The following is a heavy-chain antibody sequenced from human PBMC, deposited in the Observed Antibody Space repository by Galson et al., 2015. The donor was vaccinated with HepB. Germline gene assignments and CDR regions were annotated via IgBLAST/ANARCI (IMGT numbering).Heavy chain of an antibody. CDR1: GFTFSNYW. V-gene: IGHV3-7*03. D-gene: IGHD6-6*01. CDR2: IKEDGSET. Sequence: SLRLSCAASGFTFSNYWMSWVRQAPGKGLEWVANIKEDGSETHYVDSIKGRFIISRDNAKKSLYLQMNSLRAEDTAIYYCARERDPTSSGSLLNYWGQGTLVTVSS. J-gene: IGHJ4*02. CDR3: ARERDPTSSGSLLNY.